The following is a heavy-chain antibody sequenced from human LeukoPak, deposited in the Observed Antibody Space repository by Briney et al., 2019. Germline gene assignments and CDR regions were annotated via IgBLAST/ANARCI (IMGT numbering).Heavy chain of an antibody. CDR2: IYYSGST. Sequence: SETLSLTCTVSGGSISSYYWSWIRQPPGKGLEWIGYIYYSGSTNYNPSLKSRVTISVGTSKNQFSLKLSSVTAADTAVYYCARHGSGSYYNFYYWGQGTLVTVSS. CDR3: ARHGSGSYYNFYY. J-gene: IGHJ4*02. D-gene: IGHD3-10*01. CDR1: GGSISSYY. V-gene: IGHV4-59*01.